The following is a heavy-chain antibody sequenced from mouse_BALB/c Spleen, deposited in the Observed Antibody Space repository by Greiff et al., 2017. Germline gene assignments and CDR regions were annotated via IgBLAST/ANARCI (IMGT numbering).Heavy chain of an antibody. V-gene: IGHV14-3*02. Sequence: EVKLMESGAELVKPGASVKLSCTASGFNIKDTYMHWVKQRPEQGLEWIGRIDPANGNTKYDPKFQGKATITADTSSNTAYLQLSSLTSEDTAVYYCHGPHLDYWGQGTTLTVSS. J-gene: IGHJ2*01. CDR2: IDPANGNT. CDR1: GFNIKDTY. CDR3: HGPHLDY. D-gene: IGHD1-1*02.